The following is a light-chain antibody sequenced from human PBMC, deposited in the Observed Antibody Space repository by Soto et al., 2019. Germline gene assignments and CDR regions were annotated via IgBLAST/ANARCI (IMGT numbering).Light chain of an antibody. V-gene: IGLV6-57*04. CDR2: EDN. CDR3: QSYDSNSVV. J-gene: IGLJ2*01. CDR1: SGSIASNY. Sequence: NFMLTQSHSVSESPGKTVTISCTRSSGSIASNYVQWYQQRPGSAPTAVIYEDNQRPSGVPDRFSGSIDRSSNSASLTISGLKTEDEADYYCQSYDSNSVVFGGGTKLTVL.